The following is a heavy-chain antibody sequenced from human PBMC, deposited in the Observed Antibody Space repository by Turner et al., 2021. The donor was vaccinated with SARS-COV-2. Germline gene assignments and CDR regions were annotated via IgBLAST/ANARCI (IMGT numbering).Heavy chain of an antibody. CDR2: IKTNTRGGTT. CDR3: ATEPLDY. Sequence: EVQLVESGGGLVQPGGSLRLSCAASVFTFSDAWMGWIRQAPGKGLEWVGHIKTNTRGGTTAYTAPVNGRFTIERDDSKNTLYLRMNSLKSEDTAVYYCATEPLDYWGQGILVTVSS. V-gene: IGHV3-15*01. J-gene: IGHJ4*02. CDR1: VFTFSDAW.